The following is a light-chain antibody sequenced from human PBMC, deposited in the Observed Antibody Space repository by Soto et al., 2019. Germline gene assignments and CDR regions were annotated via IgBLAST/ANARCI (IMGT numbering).Light chain of an antibody. CDR1: TGAVTGGHY. CDR2: DTS. V-gene: IGLV7-46*01. Sequence: QAVVTQEPSLTVSPGGTVTLTCGSSTGAVTGGHYPYWFQQKPGQAPRTLIYDTSYKHYWTPARFSGSLLGGKAALTLSGAQPEDDAEYYRWLTYSGARPVFGGGTKLTVL. J-gene: IGLJ2*01. CDR3: WLTYSGARPV.